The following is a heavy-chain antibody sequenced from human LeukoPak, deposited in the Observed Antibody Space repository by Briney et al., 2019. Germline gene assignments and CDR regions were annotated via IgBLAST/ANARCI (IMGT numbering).Heavy chain of an antibody. J-gene: IGHJ3*02. D-gene: IGHD3-10*01. V-gene: IGHV4-34*01. CDR3: ARSKVLLWFGELLGNAFDI. CDR1: GGSFSGYY. CDR2: INHSGST. Sequence: PSETLSLTCAVYGGSFSGYYWSWIRQPPGKGLEWIGEINHSGSTNYNPSLKSRVTISVDTSKNQFSLKLSSVTAADTAVYYCARSKVLLWFGELLGNAFDIWGQGTMVTVSS.